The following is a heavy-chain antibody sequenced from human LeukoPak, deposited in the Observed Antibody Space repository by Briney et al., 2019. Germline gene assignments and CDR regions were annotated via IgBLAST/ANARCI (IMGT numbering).Heavy chain of an antibody. V-gene: IGHV4-59*12. J-gene: IGHJ3*02. Sequence: SETLSLTCTVSGGSISSYYWSWIRQPPGKGLEWIGYIYYSGSTNYNPSLKSRVTISVDKSKNQFSLKLSSVTAADTAVYYCARETPYRDTAMVDAFDIWGQGTMVTVSS. D-gene: IGHD5-18*01. CDR3: ARETPYRDTAMVDAFDI. CDR2: IYYSGST. CDR1: GGSISSYY.